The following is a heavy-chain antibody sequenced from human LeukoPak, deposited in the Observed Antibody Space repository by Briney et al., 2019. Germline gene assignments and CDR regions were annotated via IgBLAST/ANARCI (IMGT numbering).Heavy chain of an antibody. V-gene: IGHV4-4*07. CDR1: GGSISSYY. D-gene: IGHD2-15*01. Sequence: SETLSLTCTVSGGSISSYYWSWIRQPAGKGLEWIGRIYTSGSTNYNPSLKSRVTMSVDTSKNQFSLKLSSVTAADTAVYYCARDYCSGGSCYVGYRGQGTLVTVSS. J-gene: IGHJ4*02. CDR2: IYTSGST. CDR3: ARDYCSGGSCYVGY.